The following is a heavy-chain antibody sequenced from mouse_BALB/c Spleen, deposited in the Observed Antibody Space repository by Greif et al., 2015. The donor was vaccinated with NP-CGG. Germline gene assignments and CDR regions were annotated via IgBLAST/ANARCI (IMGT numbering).Heavy chain of an antibody. CDR1: GFNIKDTY. Sequence: VQLQQPGAELVRPGASVKLSCTASGFNIKDTYMHWVKQGPEQGLEWIGRIDPANGNTKYDPQFQGTATITADTSSTTAYLQRSSLTSEGTAVYYCAREDGNLYYAMDYWGQGTSGTVSS. J-gene: IGHJ4*01. CDR3: AREDGNLYYAMDY. V-gene: IGHV14-3*02. D-gene: IGHD2-1*01. CDR2: IDPANGNT.